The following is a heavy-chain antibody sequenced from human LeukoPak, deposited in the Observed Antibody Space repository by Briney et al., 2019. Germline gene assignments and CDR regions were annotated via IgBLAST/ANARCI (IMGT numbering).Heavy chain of an antibody. CDR2: IYYSGSS. Sequence: SETLSLTCTVPRGSNSYHSRWIRQPPGKGLEWLGYIYYSGSSNYNPSLKSRVTISVDTSKNQFSLKLRSVTAADTAVYYCARGQYNWNYWGQGTLVTVSS. CDR1: RGSNSYH. V-gene: IGHV4-59*01. D-gene: IGHD1-20*01. J-gene: IGHJ4*02. CDR3: ARGQYNWNY.